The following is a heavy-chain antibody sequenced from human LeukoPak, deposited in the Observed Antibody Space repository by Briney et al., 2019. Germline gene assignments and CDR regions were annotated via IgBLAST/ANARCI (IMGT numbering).Heavy chain of an antibody. Sequence: PSETLSLTCTVSGGSISSSSYYWGWIRQPPGQGLEWIGSIYYSGSTYYNPSLKSRVTISVDTSKNQFSLKLSSVTAADTAVYYCARIPRAVDRTGYFDYWGQGTLVTVSS. CDR2: IYYSGST. D-gene: IGHD6-19*01. J-gene: IGHJ4*02. CDR1: GGSISSSSYY. CDR3: ARIPRAVDRTGYFDY. V-gene: IGHV4-39*07.